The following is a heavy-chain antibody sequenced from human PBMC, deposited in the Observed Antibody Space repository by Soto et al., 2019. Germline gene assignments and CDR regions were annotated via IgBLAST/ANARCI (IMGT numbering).Heavy chain of an antibody. V-gene: IGHV3-30*18. Sequence: QVQLVESGGGVVQPGRSLRLSCAASGFTFSSYGMHWVRQAPGKGLEWVAVISYDGSNKYYADSVKGRFTISRDNSKNTLYRQMNSLRAEDTAVYYCAKAMNADYYYYYGMDVWGQGTTVTVSS. J-gene: IGHJ6*02. CDR2: ISYDGSNK. CDR3: AKAMNADYYYYYGMDV. D-gene: IGHD1-1*01. CDR1: GFTFSSYG.